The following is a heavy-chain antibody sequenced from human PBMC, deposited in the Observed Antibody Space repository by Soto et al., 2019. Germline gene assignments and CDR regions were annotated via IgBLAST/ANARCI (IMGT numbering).Heavy chain of an antibody. D-gene: IGHD6-6*01. CDR3: ASWGGSSSGTYYFDY. CDR2: IVVGSGNT. V-gene: IGHV1-58*01. Sequence: VQASCKSRRLTFASAARQWVRQARGQRREWIGWIVVGSGNTNYAQKFQERVTITRDMSTSTAYMELSSLRSEDTAVYYCASWGGSSSGTYYFDYCGQGTLVSVS. J-gene: IGHJ4*02. CDR1: RLTFASAA.